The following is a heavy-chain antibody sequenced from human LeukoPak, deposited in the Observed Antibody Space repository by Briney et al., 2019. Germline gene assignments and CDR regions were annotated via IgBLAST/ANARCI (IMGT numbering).Heavy chain of an antibody. CDR1: GYSFTSDW. V-gene: IGHV5-51*01. D-gene: IGHD3-10*01. CDR3: ARHATYYGSGSYYKSPPYFDY. Sequence: GESLKISCKGSGYSFTSDWIGWVRQRPGKGLEWMGIIYPGDSDTRYSPSFQGQVTISADKSISTAYLQWSSLKASDTAMYYCARHATYYGSGSYYKSPPYFDYWGQGTLVTVSS. J-gene: IGHJ4*02. CDR2: IYPGDSDT.